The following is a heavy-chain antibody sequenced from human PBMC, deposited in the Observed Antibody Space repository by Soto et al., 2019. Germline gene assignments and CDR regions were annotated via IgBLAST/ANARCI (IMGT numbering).Heavy chain of an antibody. J-gene: IGHJ4*02. CDR3: ARHNAGYTSRWSNSPAYFFGD. V-gene: IGHV1-69*13. CDR2: IIPILGTA. CDR1: GGTFSSYA. Sequence: SVKVSCKDSGGTFSSYAISWVRQAPGQGXEWMGGIIPILGTANYAQKFQGRVTITADESTSTAYMELSSLRSEDTAVYYCARHNAGYTSRWSNSPAYFFGDWGAGTRVTVPS. D-gene: IGHD6-19*01.